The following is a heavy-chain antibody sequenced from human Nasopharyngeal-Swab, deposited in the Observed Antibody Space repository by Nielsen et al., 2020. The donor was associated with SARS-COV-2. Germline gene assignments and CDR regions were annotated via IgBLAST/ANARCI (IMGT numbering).Heavy chain of an antibody. J-gene: IGHJ4*02. CDR2: IIPSGGST. D-gene: IGHD1-14*01. V-gene: IGHV1-46*02. CDR1: GYPFNTYY. CDR3: ARSRGAGVLDY. Sequence: ASVKASCKASGYPFNTYYMHWVRHAPGEGPEWMGLIIPSGGSTTYAQRLQGRVTMTRDTSTTTFYMELSSLRFEDTAMYYCARSRGAGVLDYWGQGSLVTVSS.